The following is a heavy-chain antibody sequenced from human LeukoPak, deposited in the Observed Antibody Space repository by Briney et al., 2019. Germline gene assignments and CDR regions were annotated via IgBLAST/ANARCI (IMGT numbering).Heavy chain of an antibody. D-gene: IGHD3-22*01. V-gene: IGHV3-21*01. Sequence: GGSLRLSCAASGFTFSSYGMHWVRQAPGKGLEWVSSISSSSSYIYYADSVKGRFTISRDNAKNSLYLQMNSLRAEDTAVYYCARDVDYYDSSGYYQRYFDYWGQGTLVTVSS. CDR2: ISSSSSYI. CDR3: ARDVDYYDSSGYYQRYFDY. J-gene: IGHJ4*02. CDR1: GFTFSSYG.